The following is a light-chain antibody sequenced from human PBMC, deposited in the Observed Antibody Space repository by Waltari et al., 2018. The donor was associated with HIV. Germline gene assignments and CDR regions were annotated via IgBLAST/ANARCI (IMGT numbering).Light chain of an antibody. CDR3: SSHVDFIEVM. J-gene: IGLJ3*02. Sequence: QSALTQPASVFGSPGQSITISCTGSSSGVGSHNCVSWYQQHPGKAPKSIIYEVSKRPSGVSNRFSGSKSGNTASLTISGLQAEDEADYYCSSHVDFIEVMFGGGTKLTVL. CDR2: EVS. V-gene: IGLV2-23*02. CDR1: SSGVGSHNC.